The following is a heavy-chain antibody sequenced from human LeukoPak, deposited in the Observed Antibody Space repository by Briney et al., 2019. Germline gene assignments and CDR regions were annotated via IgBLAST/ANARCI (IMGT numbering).Heavy chain of an antibody. CDR3: SKSESGSYYRPLDY. Sequence: GGSLRLSCAASGFTFDDYAMHWVRQAPGKGLEWVSGISWHSGTIGYADSVKGRFTISRDNAKNSLYLQMNSLRAEDTALYYCSKSESGSYYRPLDYWGQGTLVTVSS. CDR2: ISWHSGTI. D-gene: IGHD1-26*01. J-gene: IGHJ4*02. V-gene: IGHV3-9*01. CDR1: GFTFDDYA.